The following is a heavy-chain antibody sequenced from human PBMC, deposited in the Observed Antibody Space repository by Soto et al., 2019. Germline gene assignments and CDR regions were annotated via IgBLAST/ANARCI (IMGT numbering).Heavy chain of an antibody. Sequence: EVQLVESGGGLVQPGGSLKLSCAASGFTVSGSAVHWVRQASGKGLEWVGRIRSKTNSYATAYAASVKGRFTISRDDSKNTPYLQRNSLKAADTAVYYCTSHLGELSSPRAFDIWVQGTLVTVSS. V-gene: IGHV3-73*01. CDR2: IRSKTNSYAT. D-gene: IGHD3-16*02. CDR3: TSHLGELSSPRAFDI. J-gene: IGHJ3*02. CDR1: GFTVSGSA.